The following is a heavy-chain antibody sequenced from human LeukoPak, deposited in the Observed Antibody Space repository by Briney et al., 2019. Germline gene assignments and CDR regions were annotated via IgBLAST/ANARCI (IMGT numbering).Heavy chain of an antibody. D-gene: IGHD3-16*02. Sequence: GGSLRLSCTASGFNLNTYAIHWVRQAPGKGLEWVAVISSDGRKTFYADSVKGRFTISRGNSKNTLFLQMDSLRAEDTAAYYCAGEVRELSRYYDFHFWGQGTLVTVSS. CDR3: AGEVRELSRYYDFHF. CDR2: ISSDGRKT. V-gene: IGHV3-30*04. J-gene: IGHJ4*02. CDR1: GFNLNTYA.